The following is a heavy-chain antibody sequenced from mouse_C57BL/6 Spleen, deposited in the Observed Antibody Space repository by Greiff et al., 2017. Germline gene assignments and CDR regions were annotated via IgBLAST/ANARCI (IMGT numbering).Heavy chain of an antibody. V-gene: IGHV1-55*01. CDR3: AKDSPYDYGAMDY. D-gene: IGHD6-5*01. J-gene: IGHJ4*01. Sequence: QVQLQQPGAELVKPGASVKMSCKASGYTFTSYWITWVKQRPGQGLEWIGDIYPGSGSTNYNEKFKSKDTLTVDTSSSTAYMQLSSLTSEDSAVYYCAKDSPYDYGAMDYWGQGTSVTVSS. CDR2: IYPGSGST. CDR1: GYTFTSYW.